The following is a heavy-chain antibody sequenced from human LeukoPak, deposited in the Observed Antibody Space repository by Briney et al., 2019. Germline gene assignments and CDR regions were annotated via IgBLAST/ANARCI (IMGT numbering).Heavy chain of an antibody. Sequence: HPGGSLRLSCAASGFTFSSYAMSWVRQAPGKGLEWVSAISGSGGSTYYADSVKGRFTISRDHSKNTLYLQMNSLRAEDTAVYYCAKVVTPFYYYYGMDVWGQGTTVTVSS. V-gene: IGHV3-23*01. CDR3: AKVVTPFYYYYGMDV. J-gene: IGHJ6*02. D-gene: IGHD4-23*01. CDR2: ISGSGGST. CDR1: GFTFSSYA.